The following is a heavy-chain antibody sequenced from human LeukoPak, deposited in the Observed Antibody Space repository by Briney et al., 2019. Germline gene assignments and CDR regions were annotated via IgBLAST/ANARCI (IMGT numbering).Heavy chain of an antibody. CDR2: INSDGSST. Sequence: GTLTLSCAASGFTFSSYWMLWVRQAPGQGLVWVSRINSDGSSTSYADCVKGRFTISRDNAKNTLYLQMNSLRAEDTAVYYCARGKSYSSSFLDYWGQGTLVTVSS. CDR1: GFTFSSYW. V-gene: IGHV3-74*01. D-gene: IGHD6-6*01. CDR3: ARGKSYSSSFLDY. J-gene: IGHJ4*02.